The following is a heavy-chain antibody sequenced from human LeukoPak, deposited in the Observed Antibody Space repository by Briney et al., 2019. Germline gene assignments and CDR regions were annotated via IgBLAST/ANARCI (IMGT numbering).Heavy chain of an antibody. D-gene: IGHD5-18*01. CDR3: ARDGYSYGYYGMDV. V-gene: IGHV3-21*01. CDR1: GFTFSSYS. CDR2: ISSSSSHI. J-gene: IGHJ6*02. Sequence: PGGSLRLSCAASGFTFSSYSMNWVRQAPGKGLEWVSSISSSSSHIYYADSVKGRFTISRDNAKNSLYLQMNSLRAEDTAVYYCARDGYSYGYYGMDVWGQGTTVTVSS.